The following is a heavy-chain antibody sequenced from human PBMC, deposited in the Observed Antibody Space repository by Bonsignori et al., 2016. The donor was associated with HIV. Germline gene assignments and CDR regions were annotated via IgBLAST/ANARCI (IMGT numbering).Heavy chain of an antibody. CDR2: IIPIFGTA. CDR1: GGTFRSYA. Sequence: SVKVSCKASGGTFRSYAISWVRQAPGQGLEWMGGIIPIFGTADYAQKFQGRVTITADESTSTAYMELSSLRSEDTAVYYCARGYYDFWSGFVYYYYYMDVWGKGTTVTVSS. CDR3: ARGYYDFWSGFVYYYYYMDV. D-gene: IGHD3-3*01. J-gene: IGHJ6*03. V-gene: IGHV1-69*13.